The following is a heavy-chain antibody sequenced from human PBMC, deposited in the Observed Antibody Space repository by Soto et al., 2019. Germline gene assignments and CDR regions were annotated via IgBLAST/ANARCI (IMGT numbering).Heavy chain of an antibody. CDR2: ISYDGSNK. CDR3: ARGESGYDPTAYFDY. CDR1: GFTFSSYA. D-gene: IGHD5-12*01. V-gene: IGHV3-30-3*01. Sequence: QVQLVESGGGVVQPGRSLRLSCAASGFTFSSYAMHWVRQAPGKGLEWVAVISYDGSNKYYADSVKGRFTISRDNSKNTLYLQMNSLRAEDTAVYYCARGESGYDPTAYFDYWGQGTLVTVSS. J-gene: IGHJ4*02.